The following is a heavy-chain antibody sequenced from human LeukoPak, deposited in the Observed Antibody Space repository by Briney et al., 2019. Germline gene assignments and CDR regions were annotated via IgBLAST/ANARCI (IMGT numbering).Heavy chain of an antibody. CDR1: GYTFTGYY. J-gene: IGHJ4*02. D-gene: IGHD3-22*01. CDR3: ARNGLYDSSGYYYGR. V-gene: IGHV1-18*04. Sequence: ASVKVSCKASGYTFTGYYMHWVRRAPGQGLEWMGWISAYNGNTNYAQKLQGRVTMTTDTSTSTAYMELRSLRSDDTAVYYCARNGLYDSSGYYYGRWGQGTLVTVSS. CDR2: ISAYNGNT.